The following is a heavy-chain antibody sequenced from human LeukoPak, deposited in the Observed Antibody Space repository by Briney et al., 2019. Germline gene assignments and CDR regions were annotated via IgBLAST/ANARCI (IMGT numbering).Heavy chain of an antibody. Sequence: SETLSLTRTVSGGSISSSSYYWGWIRQPPGKGLEWIGSIYYSGSTYYNPSLKSRVTISVDTSKNQFSLKLSSVTAADTAVYYCARQVSGYYGFWGQGTLVTVSS. J-gene: IGHJ4*02. V-gene: IGHV4-39*01. CDR2: IYYSGST. CDR1: GGSISSSSYY. CDR3: ARQVSGYYGF. D-gene: IGHD3-22*01.